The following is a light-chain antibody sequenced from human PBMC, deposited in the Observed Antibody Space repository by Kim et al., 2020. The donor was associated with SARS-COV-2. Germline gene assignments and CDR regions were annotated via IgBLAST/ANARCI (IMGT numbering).Light chain of an antibody. J-gene: IGLJ1*01. V-gene: IGLV2-14*03. CDR1: SSDIGSRNY. Sequence: LTQPASVSGSPGQSIIISCTGSSSDIGSRNYVSCYQQYPGKAPNLMIYDVSRLPSGVSNRFSGSKSGNTASLTISGLQAEDEADYYCSSFTSSISYVFGTGTKVTVL. CDR3: SSFTSSISYV. CDR2: DVS.